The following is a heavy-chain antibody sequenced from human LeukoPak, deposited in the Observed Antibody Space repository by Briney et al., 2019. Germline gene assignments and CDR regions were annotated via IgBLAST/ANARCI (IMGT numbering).Heavy chain of an antibody. CDR3: AKDLRTISAFDI. CDR2: ISVSGGST. Sequence: GGSLRLSCAASGFTYSSYAMSWVRQAPGKGLEWVSAISVSGGSTYYADSVKGRFTISRDNSKNTLYLQMNSLRAEDTAVYYCAKDLRTISAFDIWGQGTMVTVSS. V-gene: IGHV3-23*01. J-gene: IGHJ3*02. CDR1: GFTYSSYA. D-gene: IGHD5-12*01.